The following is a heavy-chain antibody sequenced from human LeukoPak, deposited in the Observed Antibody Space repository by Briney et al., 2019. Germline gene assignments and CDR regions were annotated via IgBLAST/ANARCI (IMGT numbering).Heavy chain of an antibody. V-gene: IGHV4-34*01. D-gene: IGHD3-10*01. CDR3: AGGLLLWFGELSYYYYGMDV. J-gene: IGHJ6*02. Sequence: SETLSLTCAVYGGSFSGYYWSWIRQPPGKGLEWIGEINHSGSTNYNPSLKSRVTISVDTSKNQFSLKLSSVTAADTAVYYCAGGLLLWFGELSYYYYGMDVWGQGTTVTVSS. CDR2: INHSGST. CDR1: GGSFSGYY.